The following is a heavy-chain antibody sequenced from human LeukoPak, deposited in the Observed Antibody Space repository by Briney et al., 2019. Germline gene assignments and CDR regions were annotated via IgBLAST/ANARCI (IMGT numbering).Heavy chain of an antibody. D-gene: IGHD4-11*01. CDR1: GFTFDDYA. CDR3: ARSSGGAYSNAGIDY. J-gene: IGHJ4*02. V-gene: IGHV3-9*01. Sequence: GGSLRLSCAASGFTFDDYAMHWVPQAPGKGLEWVSGISWNSGSIGYADSVKGRFTISRDNAKNSLYLQMNSLRAEDTAVYYCARSSGGAYSNAGIDYWGQGTLVTVSS. CDR2: ISWNSGSI.